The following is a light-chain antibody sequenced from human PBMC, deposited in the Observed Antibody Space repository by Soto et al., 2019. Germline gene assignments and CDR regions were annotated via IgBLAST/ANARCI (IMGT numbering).Light chain of an antibody. V-gene: IGLV2-14*01. Sequence: QSALTQPASVSGSPGQSITISCTGTSSDVGGYNFVSWYQQHPGKAPKLIISDVSNRPSGVSTRFSGSKSGNTASLTISGLQDEEQPDSEYSSYTSLNHDVLGSVTKVSDL. CDR2: DVS. CDR3: SSYTSLNHDV. J-gene: IGLJ6*01. CDR1: SSDVGGYNF.